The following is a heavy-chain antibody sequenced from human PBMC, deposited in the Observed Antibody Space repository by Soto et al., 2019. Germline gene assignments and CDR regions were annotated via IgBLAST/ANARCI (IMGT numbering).Heavy chain of an antibody. CDR3: ARDHPHSYGVYYFDY. J-gene: IGHJ4*02. CDR1: GGSISSGPYS. CDR2: FHYSENT. D-gene: IGHD5-18*01. V-gene: IGHV4-39*07. Sequence: ASETLSLTCTVSGGSISSGPYSWGWLRQPPGEGLEWIGTFHYSENTYYNPSLESRVTISVDTSKNQVSLKVNSVTAADTAVYYCARDHPHSYGVYYFDYWGQGTPVTVSS.